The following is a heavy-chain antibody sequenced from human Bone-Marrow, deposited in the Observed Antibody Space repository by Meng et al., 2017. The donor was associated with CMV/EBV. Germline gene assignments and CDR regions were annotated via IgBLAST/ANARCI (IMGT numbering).Heavy chain of an antibody. CDR1: GFTFSDYY. J-gene: IGHJ3*02. V-gene: IGHV3-11*04. Sequence: LSLTCAASGFTFSDYYMSWIRQAPGKGLEWVSYISSSGGTIYYADSVKGRFTISRDNAKNSLYLQMNSLRAEDTAVYYCARDLAGDAFDIWGQGTMVTV. CDR3: ARDLAGDAFDI. D-gene: IGHD3-16*01. CDR2: ISSSGGTI.